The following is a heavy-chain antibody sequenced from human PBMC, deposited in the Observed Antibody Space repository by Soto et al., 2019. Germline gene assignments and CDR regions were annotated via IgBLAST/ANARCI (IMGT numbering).Heavy chain of an antibody. CDR2: ICGAGDCT. CDR3: ARKTTFYDYVWGTYRPLGAFDI. J-gene: IGHJ3*02. V-gene: IGHV3-23*01. Sequence: GGSLRLSCAASGFTFSSYAMNWVRQAPGKGLEWVSAICGAGDCTFYADSVKGRFTMSRDNSRNTLYLQMDSLRADDTAVYYCARKTTFYDYVWGTYRPLGAFDIWGQGTMVTVSS. D-gene: IGHD3-16*02. CDR1: GFTFSSYA.